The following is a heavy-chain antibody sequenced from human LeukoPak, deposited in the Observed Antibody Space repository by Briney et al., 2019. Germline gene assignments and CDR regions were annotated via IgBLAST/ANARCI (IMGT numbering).Heavy chain of an antibody. Sequence: GGSLRLSCVASGFSFSDYYMSWIRQAPGKGLEWLSYITSTGSVIYYADSVEGRFTISRDNAKNSVFLQMNSLRADDTAVYYCARRLQRAGFDYWGQGALVTVSS. V-gene: IGHV3-11*01. CDR2: ITSTGSVI. CDR3: ARRLQRAGFDY. CDR1: GFSFSDYY. D-gene: IGHD5-24*01. J-gene: IGHJ4*02.